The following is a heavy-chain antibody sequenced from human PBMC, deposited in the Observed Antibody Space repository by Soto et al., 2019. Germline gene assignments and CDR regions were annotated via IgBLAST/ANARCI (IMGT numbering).Heavy chain of an antibody. V-gene: IGHV5-10-1*01. CDR3: ARRRGYSYDFDY. D-gene: IGHD5-18*01. CDR1: GYTFTNNW. Sequence: PGESLKISCNASGYTFTNNWISWVRQKPGQGLEWMGRIDPSDSRTKYNPSFEGHVTISIDKSINTAFLQWSSLRASDTAVYFCARRRGYSYDFDYWGQGTLVTV. CDR2: IDPSDSRT. J-gene: IGHJ4*02.